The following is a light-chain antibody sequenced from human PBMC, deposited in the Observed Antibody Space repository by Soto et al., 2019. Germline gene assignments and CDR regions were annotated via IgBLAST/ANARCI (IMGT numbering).Light chain of an antibody. CDR2: TAS. Sequence: DIQMTQSPSSLSASIGDRVTITCRASQSISIYLNWYQQKPGTAPKLLIYTASTLQSGVPSRFSGSGSGTDFTLTISSLQPEDFATYYCQQSYSTPPYTFGQGTKLEIK. J-gene: IGKJ2*01. CDR1: QSISIY. V-gene: IGKV1-39*01. CDR3: QQSYSTPPYT.